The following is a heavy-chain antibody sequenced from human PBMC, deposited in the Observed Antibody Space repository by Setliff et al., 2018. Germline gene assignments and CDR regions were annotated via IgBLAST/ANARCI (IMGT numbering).Heavy chain of an antibody. CDR2: ISYDGINN. V-gene: IGHV3-30*01. D-gene: IGHD3-3*01. CDR1: GFTFSRYA. J-gene: IGHJ4*02. Sequence: GGSLRLSCAASGFTFSRYAMHWVRQAPGKGLEWVAVISYDGINNYYADSVKGRFTISRDNSKNTLYLQMNSLRPEDTAVYYCAREADVRFMNYNFWSGSLGYWGQGTLVTVSS. CDR3: AREADVRFMNYNFWSGSLGY.